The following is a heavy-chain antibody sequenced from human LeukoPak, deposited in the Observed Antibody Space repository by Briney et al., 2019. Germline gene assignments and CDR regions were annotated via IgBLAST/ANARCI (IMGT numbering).Heavy chain of an antibody. CDR3: ARDRDSDFEWGPYDP. D-gene: IGHD4-11*01. Sequence: SQTLSLTCAISGERVSSNTASWNWFRQSPSRGLEWLGRTYYRSKWSSDYAPSVKGRITINADTSRNQFSLHLNSVTPEDTAVYFCARDRDSDFEWGPYDPWGQGTLVVVSS. CDR1: GERVSSNTAS. CDR2: TYYRSKWSS. V-gene: IGHV6-1*01. J-gene: IGHJ5*02.